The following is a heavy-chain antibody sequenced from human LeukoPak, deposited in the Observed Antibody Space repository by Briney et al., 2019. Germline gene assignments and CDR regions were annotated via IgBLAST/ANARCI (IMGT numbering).Heavy chain of an antibody. J-gene: IGHJ6*02. Sequence: GGSLRLSCAASGFTFSSYAMSWVRQAPGKGLEWVSAISGSGGSTYYADSVKGRFTISRDNSKNTLYLQMNSPRAEDTAVYYCARAGRSGSYFDYYYYYYGMDVWGQGTTVTVSS. CDR1: GFTFSSYA. CDR3: ARAGRSGSYFDYYYYYYGMDV. CDR2: ISGSGGST. D-gene: IGHD1-26*01. V-gene: IGHV3-23*01.